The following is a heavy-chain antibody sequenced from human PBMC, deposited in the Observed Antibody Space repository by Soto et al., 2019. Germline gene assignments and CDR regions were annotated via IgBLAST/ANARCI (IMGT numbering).Heavy chain of an antibody. J-gene: IGHJ4*02. V-gene: IGHV4-59*11. D-gene: IGHD3-10*01. CDR3: TVGGARHLLAD. Sequence: SETPSHTCTVSGVSITRHYWTWIRQPPGKGLEWIGNIHYSGSTNYSPSLKGRVIISVDTSENQSSLKLSPVTTADTAVYYCTVGGARHLLADRGQGALVTVSA. CDR2: IHYSGST. CDR1: GVSITRHY.